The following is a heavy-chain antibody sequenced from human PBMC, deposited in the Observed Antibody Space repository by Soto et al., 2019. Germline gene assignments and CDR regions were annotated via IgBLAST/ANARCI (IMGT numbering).Heavy chain of an antibody. Sequence: EVQLVESGGGVVQPGGSLRLSCAASGFTFSGFWMLWVRQAPGRGLAWVARINSDGSSTTYADSVKGRFTISRDNAKNTLYLKMNSLRADDTAVYHCARGCPDACWCGFHYDWFDPWGRGTLVTVAS. J-gene: IGHJ5*02. V-gene: IGHV3-74*01. CDR1: GFTFSGFW. CDR3: ARGCPDACWCGFHYDWFDP. D-gene: IGHD5-12*01. CDR2: INSDGSST.